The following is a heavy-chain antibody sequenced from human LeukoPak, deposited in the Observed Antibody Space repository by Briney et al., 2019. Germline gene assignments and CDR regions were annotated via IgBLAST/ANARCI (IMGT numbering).Heavy chain of an antibody. D-gene: IGHD2-15*01. Sequence: TGGSLRLSCAASGFTVSSYYMSWVRRAPGKGLEWVSFTSSGGSTYSADSVRGRFTISRDNSKNTLYLQMNSLRAEDTAVYYCARGGPGSSFDLWGQGTLVTVSS. V-gene: IGHV3-66*01. J-gene: IGHJ4*02. CDR1: GFTVSSYY. CDR3: ARGGPGSSFDL. CDR2: TSSGGST.